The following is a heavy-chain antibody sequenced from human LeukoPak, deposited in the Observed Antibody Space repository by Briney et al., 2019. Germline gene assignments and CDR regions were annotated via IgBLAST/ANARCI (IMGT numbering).Heavy chain of an antibody. CDR3: TRMYSESSSWALDY. Sequence: GGSLRLSCTTSGLTFGDHAMSWVRQAPGKGLEWVGFTRSKPYGGTTEYAASVKGRFSISRDDSKSIAYLQMNSLKTEDTAVYYCTRMYSESSSWALDYWGQGTLVTVSS. D-gene: IGHD6-13*01. CDR1: GLTFGDHA. V-gene: IGHV3-49*04. CDR2: TRSKPYGGTT. J-gene: IGHJ4*02.